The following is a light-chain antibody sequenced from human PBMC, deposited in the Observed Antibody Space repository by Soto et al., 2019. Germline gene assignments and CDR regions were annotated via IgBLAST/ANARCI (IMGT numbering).Light chain of an antibody. CDR3: QQRYNWPPYT. CDR2: DAT. CDR1: QTVSSY. J-gene: IGKJ2*01. Sequence: EIVLTQSPAPLPLSPGERATLSCRASQTVSSYLAWYQQKPCKAPRLLINDATNRATGIPARFSGSGSGTDFTITISSLEPEDVAVYYCQQRYNWPPYTDSRGTELEIK. V-gene: IGKV3-11*01.